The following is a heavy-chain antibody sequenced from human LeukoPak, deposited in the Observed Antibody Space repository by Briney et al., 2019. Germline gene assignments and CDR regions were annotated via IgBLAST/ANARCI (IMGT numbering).Heavy chain of an antibody. CDR2: IYYSGST. D-gene: IGHD6-6*01. J-gene: IGHJ4*02. V-gene: IGHV4-59*01. Sequence: SETLSLTCTVSGGSISRYYWSWIRQPPGKGLEWIGYIYYSGSTNYNPSLKSRVTISLDTSKNQFSLKLSSVTAADTAVYYCASISSSGFKTFDYWGQGTLVTVSS. CDR1: GGSISRYY. CDR3: ASISSSGFKTFDY.